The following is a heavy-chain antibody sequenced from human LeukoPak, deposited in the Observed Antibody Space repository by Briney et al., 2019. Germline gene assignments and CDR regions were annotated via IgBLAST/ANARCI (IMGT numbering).Heavy chain of an antibody. CDR2: IIDYYGNP. D-gene: IGHD3-22*01. Sequence: GGSVRVSCQASGYTFISYGISWLGQAPAQGLEGMGWIIDYYGNPNYAQKLQGRVTMSTDTSTSTAYMELRSLRSDDTAVYYCAVYYYDSSGYDGSFDYWGQGTLVTVSS. J-gene: IGHJ4*02. V-gene: IGHV1-18*01. CDR1: GYTFISYG. CDR3: AVYYYDSSGYDGSFDY.